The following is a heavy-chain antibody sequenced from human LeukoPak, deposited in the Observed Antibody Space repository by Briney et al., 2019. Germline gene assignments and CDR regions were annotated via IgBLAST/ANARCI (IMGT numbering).Heavy chain of an antibody. J-gene: IGHJ4*02. CDR1: GFTFSSYA. CDR2: ISGSGTTT. CDR3: AKASPSTYFDC. Sequence: GGSLRLSCAASGFTFSSYAMSWVRQAPGKGLDWVSAISGSGTTTYTADSVKGRFTISRDNAKNSLYLQMNYLRAEDTAVYYCAKASPSTYFDCWGQGALVTVSS. V-gene: IGHV3-23*01.